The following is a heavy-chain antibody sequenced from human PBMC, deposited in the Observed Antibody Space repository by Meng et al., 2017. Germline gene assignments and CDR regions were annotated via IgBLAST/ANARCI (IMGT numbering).Heavy chain of an antibody. Sequence: GQLGESGGGLFQPGGSLRPSCAASGFTFNNYWMHWVRQVPGKGLVWVSRISGDGSITNYADSVKGRFTISRDNAKNTLYLQMNSLRPEDTAVYYCLDEAPRSDYWGQGSLVTVSS. CDR1: GFTFNNYW. J-gene: IGHJ4*02. CDR2: ISGDGSIT. CDR3: LDEAPRSDY. D-gene: IGHD1-1*01. V-gene: IGHV3-74*01.